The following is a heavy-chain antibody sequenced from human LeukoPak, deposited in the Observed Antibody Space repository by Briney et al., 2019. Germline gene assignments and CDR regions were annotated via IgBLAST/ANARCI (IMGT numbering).Heavy chain of an antibody. CDR2: ISAYNGNT. J-gene: IGHJ6*02. D-gene: IGHD3-9*01. V-gene: IGHV1-18*01. CDR3: ARVLRRDILTGYYPRYYYYGMDV. CDR1: AYTFTSYG. Sequence: GASVKVSCKASAYTFTSYGISWVRQAPGQGLEWMGWISAYNGNTNNAQKLQGRVTMTTDTSTNTAYMELRSLRSDDTAVYYCARVLRRDILTGYYPRYYYYGMDVWGQGTTVTVSS.